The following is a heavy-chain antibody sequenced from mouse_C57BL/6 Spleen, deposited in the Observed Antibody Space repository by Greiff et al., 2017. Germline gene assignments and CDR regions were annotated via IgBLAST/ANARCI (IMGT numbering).Heavy chain of an antibody. D-gene: IGHD1-1*01. CDR2: ISDGGSYT. J-gene: IGHJ2*01. CDR3: AREGYYGSRYYFDY. CDR1: GFTFSSYA. Sequence: EVQRVESGGGLVKPGGSLKLSCAASGFTFSSYAMSWVRQTPEKRLEWVATISDGGSYTYYPDNVTGRFTISRDNAKNNLYLQMSHLKSEDTAMYYCAREGYYGSRYYFDYWGQGTTLTVSS. V-gene: IGHV5-4*01.